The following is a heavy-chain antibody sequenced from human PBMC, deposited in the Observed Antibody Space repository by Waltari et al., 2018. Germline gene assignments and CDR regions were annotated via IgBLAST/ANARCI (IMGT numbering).Heavy chain of an antibody. D-gene: IGHD6-13*01. CDR1: GGSFSGYY. J-gene: IGHJ4*02. CDR3: ARGWGSSWYFDY. V-gene: IGHV4-34*01. Sequence: QVQLQQWGAGLLKPSETLSLTCAVYGGSFSGYYWSWIRQPPGKGLEWIGEINHRGSTNDNPSLKSRVTISVDTSKNQFSLKLSSVTAADTAVYYCARGWGSSWYFDYWGQGTLVTVSS. CDR2: INHRGST.